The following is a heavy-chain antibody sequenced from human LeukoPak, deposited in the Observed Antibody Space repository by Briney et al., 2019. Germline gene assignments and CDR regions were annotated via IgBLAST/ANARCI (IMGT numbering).Heavy chain of an antibody. Sequence: PGGSLRLSCSASGFTFSNYAMSWVRQAPGKGLEWVSAINDGVGRAFYADAVRGRFTISRDNSQNTLYLQMNSLRAEDTAIYYCAKDIYCGGDCYIRAGDSRGQGTLVTVSS. CDR1: GFTFSNYA. CDR2: INDGVGRA. V-gene: IGHV3-23*01. CDR3: AKDIYCGGDCYIRAGDS. J-gene: IGHJ4*02. D-gene: IGHD2-21*02.